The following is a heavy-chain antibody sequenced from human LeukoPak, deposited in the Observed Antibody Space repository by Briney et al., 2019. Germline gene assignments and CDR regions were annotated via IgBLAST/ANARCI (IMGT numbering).Heavy chain of an antibody. V-gene: IGHV4-59*08. J-gene: IGHJ4*02. CDR3: AGHIGYCTGGSCYLFDN. D-gene: IGHD2-15*01. CDR2: IDYSGST. CDR1: GGSISTYY. Sequence: SETLSLTCTVSGGSISTYYWSWIRQPPGKGLEWIGYIDYSGSTNYNPSLTSRVTISVDTSKNQFSLKLNSVTAADTAVYYCAGHIGYCTGGSCYLFDNWGQGTLVTVSS.